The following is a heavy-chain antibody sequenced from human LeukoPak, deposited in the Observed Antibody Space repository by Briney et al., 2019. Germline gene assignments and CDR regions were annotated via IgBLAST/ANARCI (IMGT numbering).Heavy chain of an antibody. CDR2: IYTSGST. V-gene: IGHV4-61*02. CDR3: ARDLRGYEYFQH. D-gene: IGHD5-12*01. J-gene: IGHJ1*01. CDR1: GGSISSGSYY. Sequence: SETLSLTCTVSGGSISSGSYYWSWIRQPAGKGLEWIGRIYTSGSTNYNPSLKSRVTISVDTSKNQFSLKLSSVTAADTAVYYCARDLRGYEYFQHWGQGTLVTVSS.